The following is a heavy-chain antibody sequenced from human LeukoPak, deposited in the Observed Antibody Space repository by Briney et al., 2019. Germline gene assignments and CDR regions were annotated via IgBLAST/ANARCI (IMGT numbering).Heavy chain of an antibody. D-gene: IGHD6-19*01. V-gene: IGHV1-3*01. CDR2: IDAYNGNT. CDR1: GYTFINYA. CDR3: ARGSSSDWPLEY. Sequence: GASVKVSSKASGYTFINYAMHWVRQAPGHRLEWMGWIDAYNGNTKFSKKFQGRVTITRDTSATTAYMDLSSLRSEDTAVYYCARGSSSDWPLEYWGQGILVTVSS. J-gene: IGHJ4*02.